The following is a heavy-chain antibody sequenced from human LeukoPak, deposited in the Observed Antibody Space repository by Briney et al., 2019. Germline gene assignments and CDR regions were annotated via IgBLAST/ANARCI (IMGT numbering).Heavy chain of an antibody. V-gene: IGHV3-7*01. CDR3: AKGGHLDD. D-gene: IGHD1-26*01. Sequence: GGSLRLSCEASGFPFSTYWMSWARQAPGKGLEWVANMKADGSEKHYVDSVKGRFTISRDNAKNSLYLQMDSLRAEDTAVYYCAKGGHLDDWGQGTLVIVSS. CDR1: GFPFSTYW. J-gene: IGHJ4*02. CDR2: MKADGSEK.